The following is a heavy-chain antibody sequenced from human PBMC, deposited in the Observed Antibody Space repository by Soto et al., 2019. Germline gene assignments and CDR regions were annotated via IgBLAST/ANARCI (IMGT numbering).Heavy chain of an antibody. V-gene: IGHV4-61*01. CDR3: ARDNQGYSSCLGYYYYGMDV. Sequence: PSETLSLTCTVSGGSVSSGSYYWSWIRQPPGKGLEWIGYIYYSGSTNYNPSLRSRVTISVDTSKNQFSLKLSSVTAADTAVYYCARDNQGYSSCLGYYYYGMDVWGQGTTVTVYS. CDR2: IYYSGST. CDR1: GGSVSSGSYY. D-gene: IGHD6-13*01. J-gene: IGHJ6*02.